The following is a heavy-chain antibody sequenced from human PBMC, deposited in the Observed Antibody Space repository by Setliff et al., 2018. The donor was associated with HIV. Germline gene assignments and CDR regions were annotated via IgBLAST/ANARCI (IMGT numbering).Heavy chain of an antibody. V-gene: IGHV4-39*01. CDR3: ARLAGQRTIAAADYFFDF. Sequence: SETLSLTCTVAGGSISSSNYYWGWIRQPPGEGLEWIGSIFYSGSTYYNPSLKSRVNISVDTSKNPFSLKLTSGISADTAVYYCARLAGQRTIAAADYFFDFWGQGALVTVSS. CDR2: IFYSGST. D-gene: IGHD6-13*01. CDR1: GGSISSSNYY. J-gene: IGHJ4*02.